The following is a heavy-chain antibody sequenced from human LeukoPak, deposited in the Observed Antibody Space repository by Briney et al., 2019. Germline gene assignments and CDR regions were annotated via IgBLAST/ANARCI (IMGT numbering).Heavy chain of an antibody. CDR1: GLTFSSYA. D-gene: IGHD3-10*01. CDR2: IYSGGST. J-gene: IGHJ4*02. Sequence: PGGSLRLSCAASGLTFSSYAMSWVRQAPGKGLEWVSVIYSGGSTYYADSVKGRFTISRDNSKNTLYLQMNSLRAEDTAVYYCASLWFGELAFDYWGQGTLVTVSS. V-gene: IGHV3-53*01. CDR3: ASLWFGELAFDY.